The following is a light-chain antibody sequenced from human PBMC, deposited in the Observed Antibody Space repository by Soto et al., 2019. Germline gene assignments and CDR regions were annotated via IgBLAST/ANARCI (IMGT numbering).Light chain of an antibody. CDR1: SSNIGAGYD. V-gene: IGLV1-40*01. CDR3: QSSDSSLSGSV. J-gene: IGLJ3*02. CDR2: GNS. Sequence: QPVLTQPPSVSGAPGQRVSISCTGSSSNIGAGYDVHWYQQLPGTAPKLLIYGNSNRPSGVPDRFSGSKSGTSASLAITGLHAEDEADYYCQSSDSSLSGSVFGGGTKLTVL.